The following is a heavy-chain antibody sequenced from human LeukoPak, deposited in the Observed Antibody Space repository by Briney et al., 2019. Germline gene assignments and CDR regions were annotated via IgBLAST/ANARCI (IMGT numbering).Heavy chain of an antibody. D-gene: IGHD6-19*01. CDR1: RFTLSNYW. Sequence: GGSLRLSCAASRFTLSNYWMSWVRQAPGKGLEWVANIKQDGSETYYVASVKGRFTISRDNAKNSLSLQMNSLRAEDTAVYYCARQRGSGCLDYWGQGTLVTVSS. V-gene: IGHV3-7*01. J-gene: IGHJ4*02. CDR2: IKQDGSET. CDR3: ARQRGSGCLDY.